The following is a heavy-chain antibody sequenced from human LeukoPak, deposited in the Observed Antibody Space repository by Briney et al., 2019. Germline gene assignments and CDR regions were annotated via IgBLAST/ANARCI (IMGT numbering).Heavy chain of an antibody. D-gene: IGHD2-2*01. CDR2: IYSGGST. V-gene: IGHV3-53*01. CDR3: ARGPGHIVVVPAAKPSYYYYGMDV. CDR1: GFTVSSNY. Sequence: GGSLRLSCAASGFTVSSNYMSWVRQAPGKGLEWVSVIYSGGSTYYADSVKGRFTISRDNSKNTLYLQMNSLRAEDTAVYYCARGPGHIVVVPAAKPSYYYYGMDVWAKGPRSPSP. J-gene: IGHJ6*02.